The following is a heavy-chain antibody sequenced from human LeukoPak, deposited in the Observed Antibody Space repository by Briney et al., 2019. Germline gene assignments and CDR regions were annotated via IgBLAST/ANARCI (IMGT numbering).Heavy chain of an antibody. J-gene: IGHJ5*02. CDR3: AREGGRNLGEYWFGP. D-gene: IGHD3-16*01. V-gene: IGHV1-2*02. CDR2: INPNSGGT. Sequence: ASVKVSCKASGFTFTAYDIHWVRQAPGQGLEWMGKINPNSGGTEYTHNFHGRVSTTRDTSISTVYMELARLTSDDTAVYYCAREGGRNLGEYWFGPWGQGTLVTVSS. CDR1: GFTFTAYD.